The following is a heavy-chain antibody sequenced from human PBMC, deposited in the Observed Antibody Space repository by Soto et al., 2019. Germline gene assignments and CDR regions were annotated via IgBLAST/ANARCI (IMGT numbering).Heavy chain of an antibody. CDR3: ARLADEPIRGVEPDAFDI. J-gene: IGHJ3*02. CDR2: ISSSSSTI. Sequence: PGGSLRLSCAASGFTFSSYSMNWVRQAPGKGLEWVSYISSSSSTIYYADSVKGRFTISRDNAKNSLYLQMNSLRAEDTAVYYCARLADEPIRGVEPDAFDIWGQGTMVTVSS. D-gene: IGHD3-10*01. CDR1: GFTFSSYS. V-gene: IGHV3-48*01.